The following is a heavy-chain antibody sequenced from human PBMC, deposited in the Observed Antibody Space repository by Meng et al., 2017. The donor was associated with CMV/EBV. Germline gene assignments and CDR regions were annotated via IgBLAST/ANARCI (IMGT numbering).Heavy chain of an antibody. D-gene: IGHD3/OR15-3a*01. Sequence: GESLKISCAASGFTFSSYEMNWVRQAPGKGLEWVSSITSSSDYVRYAGSVKGRFTISRDNAKNALYLQMNNVRAEDTAVYYCARVGPRVTFVGFSFDFWGLGTLVTVSS. V-gene: IGHV3-21*01. J-gene: IGHJ4*02. CDR1: GFTFSSYE. CDR2: ITSSSDYV. CDR3: ARVGPRVTFVGFSFDF.